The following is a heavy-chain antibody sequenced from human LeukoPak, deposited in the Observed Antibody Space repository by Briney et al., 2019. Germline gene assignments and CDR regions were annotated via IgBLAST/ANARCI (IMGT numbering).Heavy chain of an antibody. V-gene: IGHV3-53*01. D-gene: IGHD3-3*01. CDR2: IYSGGST. CDR1: GFTVSSNY. Sequence: GGSLRLSCAASGFTVSSNYMSWVRQAPGKGLEWVSVIYSGGSTYYADSVKGRFTISRDNAKNSLYLQMNSLRAEDTAVYYCARALIRITIFGVVTDYGMDVWGQGTTVTVSS. CDR3: ARALIRITIFGVVTDYGMDV. J-gene: IGHJ6*02.